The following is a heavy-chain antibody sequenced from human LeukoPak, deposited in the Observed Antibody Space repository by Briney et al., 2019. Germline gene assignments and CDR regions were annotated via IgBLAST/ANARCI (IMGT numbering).Heavy chain of an antibody. CDR2: ISGSGGST. CDR1: GFTFSSYA. CDR3: AKSPLGSFGEFDY. J-gene: IGHJ4*02. Sequence: PGGSLRLSCAASGFTFSSYAMSWVRQAPGKGLEWVSAISGSGGSTYYADSVKGRFTISRDNSKNTLSLQMNSLRAEDTAVYYCAKSPLGSFGEFDYWGQGTLVTVSS. V-gene: IGHV3-23*01. D-gene: IGHD3-10*01.